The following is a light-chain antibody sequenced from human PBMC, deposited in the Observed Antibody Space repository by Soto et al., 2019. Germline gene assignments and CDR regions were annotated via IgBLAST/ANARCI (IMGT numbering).Light chain of an antibody. CDR3: QQSSSTPLT. V-gene: IGKV1-39*01. J-gene: IGKJ4*01. CDR1: QRISSY. Sequence: DIQMTQYPSSLSASVGDRVTITCRARQRISSYLHWYQQKPGKAHKLLIDAASSLQSRVPSRFSGSGSRTNFTLTISSLQPDDVATSYCQQSSSTPLTFGGGTKVEIK. CDR2: AAS.